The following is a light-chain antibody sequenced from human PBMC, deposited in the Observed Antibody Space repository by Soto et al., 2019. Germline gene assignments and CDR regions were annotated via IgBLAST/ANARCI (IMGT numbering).Light chain of an antibody. V-gene: IGLV2-14*01. Sequence: QSALTQPASVSGSPGQSITISCTGTSSDVGGYNYVSWYQQHPGKAPKLMIYDVSNRPSGVSNRFSGSKSGNTASLTISGLQAEDEADYYCSSYTSSSTSRYVFGTGTKVTV. CDR2: DVS. CDR3: SSYTSSSTSRYV. CDR1: SSDVGGYNY. J-gene: IGLJ1*01.